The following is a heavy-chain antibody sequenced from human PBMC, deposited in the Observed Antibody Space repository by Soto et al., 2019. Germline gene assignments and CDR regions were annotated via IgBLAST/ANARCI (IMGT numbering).Heavy chain of an antibody. CDR3: ARGGYCSGGSCYGNWFDP. CDR1: GFTFSSYG. CDR2: ISYDGSNK. J-gene: IGHJ5*02. V-gene: IGHV3-30*03. Sequence: QVQLVESGGGVVQPGRSLRLSCAASGFTFSSYGMHWVRQAPGKGLKWVAVISYDGSNKYYADSVKGRFTISRDNSKNTLYLLMNSLRAEDTAVYYCARGGYCSGGSCYGNWFDPWGQGTLVTVSS. D-gene: IGHD2-15*01.